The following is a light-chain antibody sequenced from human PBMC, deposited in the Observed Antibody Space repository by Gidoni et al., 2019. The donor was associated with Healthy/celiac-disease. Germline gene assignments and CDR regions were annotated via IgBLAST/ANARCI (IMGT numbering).Light chain of an antibody. J-gene: IGLJ3*02. CDR1: SGSIASNY. CDR2: EDN. CDR3: QSYDSSNHRV. Sequence: NLMLTQPHSVSESQGKTVTISCTGSSGSIASNYVQWYTPRPGSAPTTVIYEDNQRPSGVPDRFSGSIDSSSNSASPTISGLKTEDEADYYCQSYDSSNHRVFGGGTKLTVL. V-gene: IGLV6-57*02.